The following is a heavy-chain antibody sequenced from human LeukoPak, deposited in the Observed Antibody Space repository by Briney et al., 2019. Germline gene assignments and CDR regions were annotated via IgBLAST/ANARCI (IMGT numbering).Heavy chain of an antibody. Sequence: PGGSLRQTCAASGLTLSGQWMNWVRQAPGQGLEWVANIKHDGSEKYYVDSVKGRFTISRDDAKNSLSLQMNSVRAEDTAVYYCAYTNNLKYWGQGTLVTVSS. J-gene: IGHJ4*02. CDR3: AYTNNLKY. CDR2: IKHDGSEK. D-gene: IGHD3-16*01. CDR1: GLTLSGQW. V-gene: IGHV3-7*01.